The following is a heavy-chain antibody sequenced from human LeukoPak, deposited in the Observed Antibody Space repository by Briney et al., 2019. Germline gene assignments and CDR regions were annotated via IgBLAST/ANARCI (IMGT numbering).Heavy chain of an antibody. D-gene: IGHD6-19*01. CDR1: GGSISSYY. J-gene: IGHJ5*02. CDR2: IYYSGST. V-gene: IGHV4-59*01. Sequence: SETLSLTCTVSGGSISSYYWSWVRQPPGKGLEWIGYIYYSGSTNYNPSLKSRVTISVDTSKNQFSLKLSSVTAADTAVYYCARTSPSSGWFDPWGQGTLVTVSS. CDR3: ARTSPSSGWFDP.